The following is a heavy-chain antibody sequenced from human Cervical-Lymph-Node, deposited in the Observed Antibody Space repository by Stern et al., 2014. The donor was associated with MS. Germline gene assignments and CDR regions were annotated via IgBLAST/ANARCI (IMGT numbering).Heavy chain of an antibody. CDR2: ISSRSSYI. J-gene: IGHJ2*01. V-gene: IGHV3-21*01. CDR1: GITFSTYS. D-gene: IGHD1-26*01. Sequence: HLVESGGGLVKPGGSLRLSCAASGITFSTYSMNWVRQAPGKGLEWGSSISSRSSYIHYAASVKGRFTISRDNARNSLYLQMNSLRAEDTAVYYCARDREPNQSCWYFDLWGRGTLVTVSS. CDR3: ARDREPNQSCWYFDL.